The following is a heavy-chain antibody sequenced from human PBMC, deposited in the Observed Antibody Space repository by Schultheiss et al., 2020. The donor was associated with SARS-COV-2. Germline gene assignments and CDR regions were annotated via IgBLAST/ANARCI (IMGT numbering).Heavy chain of an antibody. CDR3: ARDGYYCSSTSCYRYFDY. CDR1: GGSISSGGYY. J-gene: IGHJ4*02. D-gene: IGHD2-2*02. Sequence: SQTLSLTCAVSGGSISSGGYYWSWIRQHPGKGMEWIGYIYYSGSTNYNPSLKSRVTISVDKSKNQFSLKLSSVTAADTAVYYCARDGYYCSSTSCYRYFDYWGQGTLVTVSS. V-gene: IGHV4-31*11. CDR2: IYYSGST.